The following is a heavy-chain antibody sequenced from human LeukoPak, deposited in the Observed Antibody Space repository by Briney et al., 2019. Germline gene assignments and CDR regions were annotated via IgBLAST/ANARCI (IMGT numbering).Heavy chain of an antibody. J-gene: IGHJ4*02. CDR3: ARGSGGYNSWWGS. V-gene: IGHV4-39*07. CDR1: GGSISSSSYY. Sequence: PSETLSLTCTVSGGSISSSSYYWGWIRQPPGKGLEWIGSIYYSGSTYYNPSLKSRVTISVDTSKNQFSLKLRSVTAADTAVYYCARGSGGYNSWWGSWGQGTLVTVSS. D-gene: IGHD5-24*01. CDR2: IYYSGST.